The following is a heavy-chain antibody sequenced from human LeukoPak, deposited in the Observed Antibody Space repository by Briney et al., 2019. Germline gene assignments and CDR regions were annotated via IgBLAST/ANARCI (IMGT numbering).Heavy chain of an antibody. D-gene: IGHD3-22*01. Sequence: GPSVKVSCKASGYTFIDYGISWLRQAPGQGLEWMGWISAYNGVTKYAQKFQGRVTMTTDTSTSTAYMELKSLRSDDTAVFYCARGQLQHDKFDYWGQGNLVTVST. CDR2: ISAYNGVT. CDR1: GYTFIDYG. J-gene: IGHJ4*02. CDR3: ARGQLQHDKFDY. V-gene: IGHV1-18*01.